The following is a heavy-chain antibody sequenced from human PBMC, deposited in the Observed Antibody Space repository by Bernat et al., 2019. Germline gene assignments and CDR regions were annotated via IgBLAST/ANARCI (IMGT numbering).Heavy chain of an antibody. CDR2: ISYDGTYK. CDR1: GFTFTDYG. J-gene: IGHJ4*02. D-gene: IGHD1-26*01. CDR3: ARDRTVGGSDQDH. V-gene: IGHV3-30*03. Sequence: QVQLVESGGGVVQPGRSLRLSCAVSGFTFTDYGMHWVRQAPGKGLEWVAFISYDGTYKYYADSVKGRFTISRDSSNNTVSLQMNSLRPEDTATYYCARDRTVGGSDQDHWGQGSLVTVSS.